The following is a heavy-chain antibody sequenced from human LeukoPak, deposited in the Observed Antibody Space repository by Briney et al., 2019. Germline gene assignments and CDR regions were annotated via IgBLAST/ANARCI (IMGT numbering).Heavy chain of an antibody. CDR2: IWFDGRQT. J-gene: IGHJ4*02. D-gene: IGHD6-19*01. V-gene: IGHV3-33*06. CDR1: GFSFSKFA. Sequence: GGSLRLSCVASGFSFSKFAMHWVRQAPGKGLEWVAGIWFDGRQTFYADSVKGRFTISRDNSKNTLYLQMNSLRAEDTAFYYCVKNQTVAGTDAWYYFDYWGRGTLVTVSS. CDR3: VKNQTVAGTDAWYYFDY.